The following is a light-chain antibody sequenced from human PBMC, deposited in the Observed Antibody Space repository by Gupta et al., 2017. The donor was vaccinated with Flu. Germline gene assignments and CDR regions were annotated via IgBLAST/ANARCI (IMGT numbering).Light chain of an antibody. Sequence: SLGEGATINCKSSPRCFDSSNHQTYLAWYQQKPGQPPKVLIDWASTRGCGVPDRFTGRGSGTDFTLAISRRQAEDVAVYYCQQYYRTPATFGQGTKVEI. J-gene: IGKJ1*01. V-gene: IGKV4-1*01. CDR1: PRCFDSSNHQTY. CDR3: QQYYRTPAT. CDR2: WAS.